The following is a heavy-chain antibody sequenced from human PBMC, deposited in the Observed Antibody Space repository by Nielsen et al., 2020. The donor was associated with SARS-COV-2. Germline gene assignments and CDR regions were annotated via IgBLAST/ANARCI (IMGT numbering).Heavy chain of an antibody. CDR3: AREALKELLWFGESSSYYGMDV. V-gene: IGHV4-31*02. CDR2: IYYSGST. J-gene: IGHJ6*02. Sequence: RQAPGKGLEWIGYIYYSGSTYYNPSLKSRVTISVDTSKNQFSLKLSSVTAADTAVYYCAREALKELLWFGESSSYYGMDVWGQGTTVTVSS. D-gene: IGHD3-10*01.